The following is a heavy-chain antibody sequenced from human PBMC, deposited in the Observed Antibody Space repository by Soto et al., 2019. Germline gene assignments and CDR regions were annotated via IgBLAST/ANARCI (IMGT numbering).Heavy chain of an antibody. V-gene: IGHV3-48*02. CDR3: ASTAPVVTAKRRGGAFDI. CDR2: ISSSSSTI. Sequence: GGSLRLSCAASGFTFSSYSMNWVRQAPGKGLEWVSYISSSSSTIYYADSVKGRFTISRDNAKNSLYLQMNSLRDENTAVYYCASTAPVVTAKRRGGAFDIWGQGTMVTVSS. J-gene: IGHJ3*02. D-gene: IGHD2-21*02. CDR1: GFTFSSYS.